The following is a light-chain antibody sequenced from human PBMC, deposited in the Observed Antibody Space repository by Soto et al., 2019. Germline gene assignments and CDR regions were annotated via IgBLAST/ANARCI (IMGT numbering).Light chain of an antibody. J-gene: IGLJ1*01. CDR1: SGDAGDYDY. Sequence: QSALTKPAAVSGSPGQTITISCTGTSGDAGDYDYVSWFQQHPGKTPKLLLYEVSTRPSAVSNRFSGSKSGSAASLIISGLQAEDEADYYCTSYTTSSTRYDFGPVTKVTVL. V-gene: IGLV2-14*01. CDR2: EVS. CDR3: TSYTTSSTRYD.